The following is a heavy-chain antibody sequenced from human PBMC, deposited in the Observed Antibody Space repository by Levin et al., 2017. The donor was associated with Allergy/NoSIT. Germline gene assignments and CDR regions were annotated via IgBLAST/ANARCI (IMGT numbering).Heavy chain of an antibody. CDR3: AREKALPGIAATATKEPDYFYMDV. J-gene: IGHJ6*03. V-gene: IGHV4-59*02. D-gene: IGHD6-13*01. CDR2: IYYSGST. Sequence: SETLSLTCTVSGGSVSSYYWSWIRQPPGKGLEWIGYIYYSGSTKYNPSLTSRVTMSVDTSKNQFSLNLKSVTAAATAVYYCAREKALPGIAATATKEPDYFYMDVWGKGTTVTVSS. CDR1: GGSVSSYY.